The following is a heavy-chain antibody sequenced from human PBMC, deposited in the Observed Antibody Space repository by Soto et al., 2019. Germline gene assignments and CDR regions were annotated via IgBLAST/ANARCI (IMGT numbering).Heavy chain of an antibody. CDR3: VRDGTKALRDWFDP. CDR1: GASISGFY. CDR2: IYATGTT. V-gene: IGHV4-4*07. J-gene: IGHJ5*02. D-gene: IGHD1-1*01. Sequence: LSLTCTVSGASISGFYWSWIRKSAGKGLEWIGRIYATGTTDYNPSLKSRVMMSVDTSKKQFSLKLRSVTAADTAVYYCVRDGTKALRDWFDPWGQGISVTSPQ.